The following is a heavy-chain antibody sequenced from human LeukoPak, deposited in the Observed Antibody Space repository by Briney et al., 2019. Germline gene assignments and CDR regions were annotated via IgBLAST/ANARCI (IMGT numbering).Heavy chain of an antibody. CDR2: IYYSGST. CDR1: GGSISSGGYY. Sequence: SQTLSLTCTVSGGSISSGGYYWSWIRRHPGKGLEWIGYIYYSGSTYYNPSLKSRVTISVDTSKNQFSLKLSSVTAADTAVYYCARAYGYNSGFVDYWGQGTLVTVSS. V-gene: IGHV4-31*03. CDR3: ARAYGYNSGFVDY. J-gene: IGHJ4*02. D-gene: IGHD5-24*01.